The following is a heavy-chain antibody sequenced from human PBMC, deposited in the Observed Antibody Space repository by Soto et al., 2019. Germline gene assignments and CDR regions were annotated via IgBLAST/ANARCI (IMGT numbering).Heavy chain of an antibody. Sequence: ASVKVSCKASGYSFTRNAMHWVRQAPGQRLEWMGWITPFNGNTNYAQKFQDRVTITRDRSMSTAYMELSSLRSEDTAMYHCASSECISTSCQYYYYYGMDVWGQGTTVTVSS. CDR3: ASSECISTSCQYYYYYGMDV. CDR1: GYSFTRNA. V-gene: IGHV1-45*02. CDR2: ITPFNGNT. D-gene: IGHD2-2*01. J-gene: IGHJ6*02.